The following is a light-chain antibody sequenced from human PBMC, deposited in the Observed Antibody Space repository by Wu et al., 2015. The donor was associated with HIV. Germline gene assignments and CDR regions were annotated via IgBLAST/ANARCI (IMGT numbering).Light chain of an antibody. CDR2: GAS. CDR3: QHYETSPCT. Sequence: EIMLTQSPATLSLSPGGRATLSCRASQRVSTFVAWYQHRPGQAPRLVIYGASNRATGIPARFSGSGSETDFTLTISSLEPEDFAVYYCQHYETSPCTFGPGTKVGIK. CDR1: QRVSTF. J-gene: IGKJ3*01. V-gene: IGKV3-11*01.